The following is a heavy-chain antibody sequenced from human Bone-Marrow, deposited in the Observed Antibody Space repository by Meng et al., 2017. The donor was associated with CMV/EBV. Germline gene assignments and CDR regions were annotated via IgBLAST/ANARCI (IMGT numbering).Heavy chain of an antibody. J-gene: IGHJ5*02. V-gene: IGHV1-69*12. D-gene: IGHD5-12*01. CDR3: ARGLRPRYWFDP. CDR1: GGTFSRYG. CDR2: IIPIFGTA. Sequence: VQVVQYGGGVKEPGCAGKVSWKAFGGTFSRYGISWGGQAPGQGLEWMGGIIPIFGTANYAQKFQGRVTITADESTSTAYMELSSLRSEDTAVYYCARGLRPRYWFDPWGQGTLVTV.